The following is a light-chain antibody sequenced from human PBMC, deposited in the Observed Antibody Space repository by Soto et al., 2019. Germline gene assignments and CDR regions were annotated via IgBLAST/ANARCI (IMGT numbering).Light chain of an antibody. CDR2: GAS. J-gene: IGKJ4*01. CDR3: QQYGSSLLS. Sequence: DIVLTQSPGTLSLSPGERVTLSCKSSQSVSSSYLAWYQQKPGQAPRLIIYGASSRATGIPDRFIGSGSGTDCTLTITRLEPEDVAVYYCQQYGSSLLSFGGGTKVDI. CDR1: QSVSSSY. V-gene: IGKV3-20*01.